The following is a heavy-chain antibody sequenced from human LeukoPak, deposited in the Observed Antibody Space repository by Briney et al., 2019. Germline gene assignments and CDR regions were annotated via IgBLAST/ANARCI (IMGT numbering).Heavy chain of an antibody. Sequence: SETLSLTCVVSGYSISSGYHWGWIRQPPGKGLDWIGSIYRSGITYYNPSLKSRVIISVDTSNNQFSLKLSSVTAADRAGYYCARHNWTFDIWGQGTMVTASS. V-gene: IGHV4-38-2*01. CDR3: ARHNWTFDI. J-gene: IGHJ3*02. CDR1: GYSISSGYH. D-gene: IGHD1-20*01. CDR2: IYRSGIT.